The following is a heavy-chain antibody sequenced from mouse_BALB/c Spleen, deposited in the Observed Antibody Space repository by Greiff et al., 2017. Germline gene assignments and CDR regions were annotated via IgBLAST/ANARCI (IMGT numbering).Heavy chain of an antibody. D-gene: IGHD1-2*01. V-gene: IGHV5-17*02. J-gene: IGHJ4*01. CDR1: GFTFSSFG. CDR2: ISSGSSTI. CDR3: ARPHYYGTGAMDY. Sequence: EVKLVESGGGLVQPGGSRKLSCAASGFTFSSFGMHWVRQAPEKGLEWVAYISSGSSTIYYADTVKGRFTITSDNPKNTLFLQMTSLRSEDTAMYYCARPHYYGTGAMDYWGQGTSVTVSS.